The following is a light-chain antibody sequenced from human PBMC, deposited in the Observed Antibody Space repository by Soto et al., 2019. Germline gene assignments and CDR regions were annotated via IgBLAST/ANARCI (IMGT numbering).Light chain of an antibody. V-gene: IGKV3-20*01. CDR3: QQYGSSSYP. CDR1: QSVSSGY. CDR2: GAS. J-gene: IGKJ2*01. Sequence: ESVLTQSPGTLSLSPGERATLSCRASQSVSSGYLAWYQQNPGQAHRLLIYGASSRATGIPDRFSGSGSGTEFTLTISRLEPEDFAVYYCQQYGSSSYPFGQGTKLEI.